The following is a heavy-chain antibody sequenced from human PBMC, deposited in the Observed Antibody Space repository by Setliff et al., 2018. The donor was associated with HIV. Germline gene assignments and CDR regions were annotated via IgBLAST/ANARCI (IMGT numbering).Heavy chain of an antibody. CDR1: GFTFNHYA. CDR2: TIPMSDIP. J-gene: IGHJ4*02. D-gene: IGHD3-22*01. V-gene: IGHV1-69*10. Sequence: VASVKVSCKASGFTFNHYALSWVRQAPGQRPEWMGGTIPMSDIPNYAQNFQGRVTITADHSTTTTYMELSSLSSEDTAVYYCVRVGPWYYGRSGYLASWDYWGQGTQVTAPQ. CDR3: VRVGPWYYGRSGYLASWDY.